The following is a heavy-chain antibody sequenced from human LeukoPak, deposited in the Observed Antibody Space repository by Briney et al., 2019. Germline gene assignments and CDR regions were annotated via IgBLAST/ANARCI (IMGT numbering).Heavy chain of an antibody. CDR1: GGSISSYY. CDR3: ARTQYSGYDFQGSFDP. J-gene: IGHJ5*02. Sequence: SETLSLTCTVSGGSISSYYWSWIRQPPGKGLEYIGYIHYSGSTNYNPSLKSRVTISVDTSKNQFSLKLSSVTAADTAVYYCARTQYSGYDFQGSFDPWGQGTLVTVSS. V-gene: IGHV4-59*08. D-gene: IGHD5-12*01. CDR2: IHYSGST.